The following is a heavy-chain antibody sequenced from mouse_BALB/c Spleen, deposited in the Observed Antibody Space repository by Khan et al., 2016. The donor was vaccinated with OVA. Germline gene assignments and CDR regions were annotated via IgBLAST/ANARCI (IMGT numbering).Heavy chain of an antibody. CDR2: INYSGST. V-gene: IGHV3-2*02. J-gene: IGHJ3*01. CDR1: GYSITSDYA. Sequence: EVQLQESGPGLVKPSQSLSLTCTVTGYSITSDYAWNWLRQFPGNRLEWMGYINYSGSTSTTPSLNSRMSITRDTSKNQIFLQLNSVTTEDTATYYCVRGRSYWGQGTLVTVSA. CDR3: VRGRSY.